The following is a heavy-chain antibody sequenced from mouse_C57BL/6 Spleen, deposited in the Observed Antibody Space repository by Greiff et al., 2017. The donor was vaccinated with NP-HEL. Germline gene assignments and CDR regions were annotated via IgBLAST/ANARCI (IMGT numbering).Heavy chain of an antibody. CDR2: ISNLAYSI. CDR3: ARHGITTVVAKGWYFDV. V-gene: IGHV5-15*01. CDR1: GFTFSDYG. Sequence: EVQLVESGGGLVQPGGSLKLSCAASGFTFSDYGMAWVRQAPRKGPEWVAFISNLAYSIYYADTVTGRFTISRENAKNTLYLEMSSLRSEDTAMYDCARHGITTVVAKGWYFDVWGTGTTVTVSS. D-gene: IGHD1-1*01. J-gene: IGHJ1*03.